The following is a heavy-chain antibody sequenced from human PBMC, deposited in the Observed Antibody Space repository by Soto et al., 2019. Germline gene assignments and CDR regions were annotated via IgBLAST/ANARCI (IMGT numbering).Heavy chain of an antibody. J-gene: IGHJ2*01. D-gene: IGHD3-16*02. Sequence: GGSLRLSCAASGFTFSSYSMNWVRQAPGKGLEWVSSISSSSSYIYYADSVKGRFTISRDNAKNSLYLQMNSLRAEDTAVYYCAASMRLGELSSYWYFGLWGRGTLVTVSS. CDR3: AASMRLGELSSYWYFGL. V-gene: IGHV3-21*01. CDR2: ISSSSSYI. CDR1: GFTFSSYS.